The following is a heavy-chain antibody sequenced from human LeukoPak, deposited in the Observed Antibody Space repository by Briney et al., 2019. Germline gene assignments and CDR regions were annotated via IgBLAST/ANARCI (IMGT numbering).Heavy chain of an antibody. CDR2: ISSSGNTI. Sequence: PGGSLRLSCAGSGFTFSSYWMHWVRQGPGKGLECVSYISSSGNTISYADSVKGRFTISRDNAKNSLYLQVISLRAEDTAVYYCARGPSIAARYDAFDIWGQGTMVTVSS. J-gene: IGHJ3*02. CDR3: ARGPSIAARYDAFDI. V-gene: IGHV3-48*03. D-gene: IGHD6-6*01. CDR1: GFTFSSYW.